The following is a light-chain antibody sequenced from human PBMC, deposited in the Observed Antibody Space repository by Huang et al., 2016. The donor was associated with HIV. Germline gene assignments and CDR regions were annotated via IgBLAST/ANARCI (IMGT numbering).Light chain of an antibody. CDR3: QQRSNWPPLLT. J-gene: IGKJ4*01. CDR1: QSVSSY. V-gene: IGKV3-11*01. Sequence: IVLTQSPATRSLSPGERATLSCRASQSVSSYLAWYQQKPGQAPRLLIYAASHRATGIPARFSGGGSGTDFTLTISSLEPEDFAVYYCQQRSNWPPLLTFGGGTKVEIK. CDR2: AAS.